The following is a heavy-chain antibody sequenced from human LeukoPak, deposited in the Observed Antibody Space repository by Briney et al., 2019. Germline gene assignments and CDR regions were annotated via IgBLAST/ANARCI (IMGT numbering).Heavy chain of an antibody. Sequence: GGSLRLSCAASGFTFSSYAMRLVRQAAGKWLEWVSAISGSGDSTYYAASVKGRFTISRNNSKNTLSLQMNSLRAEDTAVYYCAKAYYYDSSGRAIDYWGQRTLVTVSS. V-gene: IGHV3-23*01. CDR2: ISGSGDST. CDR1: GFTFSSYA. CDR3: AKAYYYDSSGRAIDY. J-gene: IGHJ4*02. D-gene: IGHD3-22*01.